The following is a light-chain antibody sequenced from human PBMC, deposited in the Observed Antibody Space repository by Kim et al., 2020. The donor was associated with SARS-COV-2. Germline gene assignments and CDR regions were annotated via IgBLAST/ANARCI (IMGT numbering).Light chain of an antibody. CDR1: SLRRFY. Sequence: ALGPTVRMTCHGDSLRRFYASWYQLKPGQAPVFVLYDENNRPSGIPDRFSGSSSGNTASLTITGARAEDEADYYCNSRDSSGNSYVFGTGTKVTVL. CDR2: DEN. V-gene: IGLV3-19*01. CDR3: NSRDSSGNSYV. J-gene: IGLJ1*01.